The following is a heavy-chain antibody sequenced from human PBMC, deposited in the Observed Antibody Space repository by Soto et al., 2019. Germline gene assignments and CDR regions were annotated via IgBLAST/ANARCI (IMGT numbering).Heavy chain of an antibody. CDR3: AAFCTGGGCGRFDY. CDR1: GFTFDEYA. D-gene: IGHD2-8*02. CDR2: ISWNSGDI. V-gene: IGHV3-9*01. Sequence: VHLVESGGGLVPPGTSLRLSCAASGFTFDEYAMHWVRQAPGKGLEWVSGISWNSGDIDYADSVKGRFTISRDNAQNSLHLEMTSLRAEDTALYYCAAFCTGGGCGRFDYWGQGTLVTVSS. J-gene: IGHJ4*02.